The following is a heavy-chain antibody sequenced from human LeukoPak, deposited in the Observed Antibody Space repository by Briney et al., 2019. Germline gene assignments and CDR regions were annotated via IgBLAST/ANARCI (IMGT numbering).Heavy chain of an antibody. CDR1: GFTFSDYY. V-gene: IGHV3-11*01. Sequence: PGGSLRLSCAASGFTFSDYYMSWIRQAPGKGLEWVSYISSSGSTIYYADSVKGRFTISRDNAKNSLYLQMNSLRAEDTAVYYCARVPHFRITGTFTYYYYMDVWGKGTTVTVSS. CDR3: ARVPHFRITGTFTYYYYMDV. D-gene: IGHD1-20*01. J-gene: IGHJ6*03. CDR2: ISSSGSTI.